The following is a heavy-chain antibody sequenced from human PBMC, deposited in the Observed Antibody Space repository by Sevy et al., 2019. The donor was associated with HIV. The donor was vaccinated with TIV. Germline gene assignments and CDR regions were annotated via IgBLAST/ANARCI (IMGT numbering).Heavy chain of an antibody. D-gene: IGHD3-10*01. J-gene: IGHJ5*02. CDR2: IIPILGIA. CDR3: ARDRGLRWFDP. V-gene: IGHV1-69*04. Sequence: ASVKVSCKASGGTFSSYAISWVRQAPGQGLEWMGRIIPILGIANYAQKFQGRVTITADKSTSTTYMELSSLGSEDTAVYDCARDRGLRWFDPWGQGTLVTVSS. CDR1: GGTFSSYA.